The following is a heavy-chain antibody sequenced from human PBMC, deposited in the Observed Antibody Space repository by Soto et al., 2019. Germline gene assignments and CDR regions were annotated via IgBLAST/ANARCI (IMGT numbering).Heavy chain of an antibody. CDR3: ARPSSWYPQLVDY. V-gene: IGHV3-30-3*01. CDR2: ISYDGSNK. D-gene: IGHD6-13*01. J-gene: IGHJ4*02. Sequence: HPGRSLRLSFAASGFTFSSYAMHWVRQAPGKGLEWVAVISYDGSNKYYADSVKGRFTISRDNSKNTLYLQMNSLRAEETAVYYCARPSSWYPQLVDYWGQGT. CDR1: GFTFSSYA.